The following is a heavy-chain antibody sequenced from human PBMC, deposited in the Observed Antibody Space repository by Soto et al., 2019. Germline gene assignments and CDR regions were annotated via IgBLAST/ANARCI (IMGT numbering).Heavy chain of an antibody. CDR3: ARGPTPWQQLASYYYYYMDV. D-gene: IGHD6-13*01. J-gene: IGHJ6*03. Sequence: SETLSLTCAVYGGSFSGYYWSWIRQPPGKGLEWIGEINHSGSTNYNPSLKSRVTISVDTSKNQFSLKLSSVTAADTAVYYCARGPTPWQQLASYYYYYMDVWGKGTTVTVSS. CDR2: INHSGST. V-gene: IGHV4-34*01. CDR1: GGSFSGYY.